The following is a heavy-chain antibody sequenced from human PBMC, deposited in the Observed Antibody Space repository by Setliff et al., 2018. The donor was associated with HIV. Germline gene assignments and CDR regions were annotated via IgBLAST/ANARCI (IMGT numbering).Heavy chain of an antibody. CDR1: GFTFSDYY. CDR2: IKAGNGNT. D-gene: IGHD1-26*01. J-gene: IGHJ4*02. Sequence: ASVKVSCKASGFTFSDYYMHWVRQAPGQGLEWMGWIKAGNGNTKYSQEFQGRVTMTKDTSTSAAYLELRSLRSDDTAIYYCARVRTYSDFYYPAPIPSYYFDFWGQGTLVTVSS. V-gene: IGHV1-18*04. CDR3: ARVRTYSDFYYPAPIPSYYFDF.